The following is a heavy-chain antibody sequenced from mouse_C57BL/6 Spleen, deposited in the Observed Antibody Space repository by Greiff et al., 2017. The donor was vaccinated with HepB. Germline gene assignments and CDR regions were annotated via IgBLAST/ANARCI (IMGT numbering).Heavy chain of an antibody. Sequence: DVQLQESGAELVRPGASVKLSCTASGFNIKDDYMHWVKQRPEQGLEWIGWIDPENGDTEYASKFQGKATITADTSSNTAYLQLSSLTSEDTAVYYCTTDYGSSGFAYWGQGTLVTVSA. J-gene: IGHJ3*01. CDR2: IDPENGDT. D-gene: IGHD1-1*01. V-gene: IGHV14-4*01. CDR3: TTDYGSSGFAY. CDR1: GFNIKDDY.